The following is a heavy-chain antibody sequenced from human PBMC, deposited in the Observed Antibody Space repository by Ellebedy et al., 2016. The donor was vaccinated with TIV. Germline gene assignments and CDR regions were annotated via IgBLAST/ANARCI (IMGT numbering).Heavy chain of an antibody. J-gene: IGHJ4*02. D-gene: IGHD6-13*01. CDR3: ARASAGLDY. CDR1: GLTFSSHD. Sequence: GESLKISCAASGLTFSSHDLHWVRQATGKGLEWVSAIGTAGDTSYSGSVKGRFTISRENGKNSVYLQMNSLRAEDTAVYYCARASAGLDYWGQGTLVTVSS. V-gene: IGHV3-13*01. CDR2: IGTAGDT.